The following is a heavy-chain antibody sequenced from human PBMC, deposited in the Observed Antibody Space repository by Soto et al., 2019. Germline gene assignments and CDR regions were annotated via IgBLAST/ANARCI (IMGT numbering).Heavy chain of an antibody. V-gene: IGHV1-24*01. J-gene: IGHJ6*02. Sequence: ASVKVSCKVSGYTLTELSMHWVRQAPGKGLEWMGGFDPEDGETIYAQKFQGRVTMTEDTSTDTAYMELSSLRSEDTAVYYCATDSKLYYDILTGYYGNYYYGMDVWGQGTTVTVS. CDR2: FDPEDGET. D-gene: IGHD3-9*01. CDR1: GYTLTELS. CDR3: ATDSKLYYDILTGYYGNYYYGMDV.